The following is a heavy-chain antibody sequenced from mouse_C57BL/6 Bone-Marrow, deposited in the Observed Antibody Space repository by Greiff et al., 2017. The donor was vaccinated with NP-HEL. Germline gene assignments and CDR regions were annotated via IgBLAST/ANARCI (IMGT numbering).Heavy chain of an antibody. Sequence: EVQLVESGGGLVQSGRSLRLSCATSGFTFSDFYMEWVRQAPGKGLEWIAASRNKANDYTTEYSASVKGRFIVSRDTSQSILYLQMNALRAEDTAMYYCARDAPYYAMDYWGQGTSVTVSS. CDR3: ARDAPYYAMDY. CDR1: GFTFSDFY. J-gene: IGHJ4*01. V-gene: IGHV7-1*01. CDR2: SRNKANDYTT.